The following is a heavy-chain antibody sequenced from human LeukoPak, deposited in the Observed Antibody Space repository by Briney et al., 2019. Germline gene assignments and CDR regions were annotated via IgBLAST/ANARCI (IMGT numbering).Heavy chain of an antibody. Sequence: GRALRLSCAASGSTFSSYGMHWVRQAPGKGLEWVAVISYDGSNKYYADSVKGRFTISRDNSKNTLYLQMNSLRAEDTAVYYCAKVGGGHDYWGQGTLVTVSS. CDR3: AKVGGGHDY. CDR1: GSTFSSYG. J-gene: IGHJ4*02. V-gene: IGHV3-30*18. D-gene: IGHD2-15*01. CDR2: ISYDGSNK.